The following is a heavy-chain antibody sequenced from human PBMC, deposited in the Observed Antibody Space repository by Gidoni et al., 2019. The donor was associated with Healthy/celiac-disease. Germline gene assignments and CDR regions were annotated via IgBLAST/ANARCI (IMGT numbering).Heavy chain of an antibody. CDR1: RLPLVDYT. V-gene: IGHV3-43*01. Sequence: EVQLVESGGVVVQRGGARRISCAAFRLPLVDYTMHWVRQAPGKGLGWISLVSWDDYSTYYADSVKDRFTISRNNSKNSLYLQMNSLRTEDTALYYCASAVVGATHPLYYWGQGTLVTVSS. D-gene: IGHD1-26*01. CDR2: VSWDDYST. J-gene: IGHJ4*02. CDR3: ASAVVGATHPLYY.